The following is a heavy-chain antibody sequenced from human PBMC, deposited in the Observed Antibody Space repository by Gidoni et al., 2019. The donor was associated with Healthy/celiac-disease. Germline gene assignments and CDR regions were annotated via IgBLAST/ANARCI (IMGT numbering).Heavy chain of an antibody. CDR2: IYYSGST. J-gene: IGHJ6*02. CDR3: ARVDYGDYARSYYYYYGMDV. CDR1: GGSNSSGGYD. V-gene: IGHV4-31*03. Sequence: QVQLQESGPGLVKPSQTLSLNCTVSGGSNSSGGYDGSWIRQHPGKGLEWIGYIYYSGSTYYNPSLNSRVTISVATSKNQFSLQLSSVTAADPAVYSCARVDYGDYARSYYYYYGMDVWGQGTTVTVSS. D-gene: IGHD4-17*01.